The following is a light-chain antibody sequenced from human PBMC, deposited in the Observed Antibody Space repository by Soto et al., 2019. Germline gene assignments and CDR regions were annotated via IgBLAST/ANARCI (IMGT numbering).Light chain of an antibody. V-gene: IGKV3-20*01. CDR1: ESVTSY. CDR2: GAS. J-gene: IGKJ1*01. Sequence: EIVLTQSPATLSLSPGERATLSCRARESVTSYLAWCQQSPGQAPRLLIFGASSRATGIPDSFSGSGSGTHFPLSTSTLEPEDLAVYSCQQYGTSPSTFGQGTKVDIK. CDR3: QQYGTSPST.